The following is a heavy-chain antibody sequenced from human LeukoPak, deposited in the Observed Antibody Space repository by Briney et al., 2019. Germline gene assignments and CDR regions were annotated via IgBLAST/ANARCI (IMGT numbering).Heavy chain of an antibody. Sequence: SETLSLTCTVSGYSISSGYYWGWIQQPAGKGLEYIGRVYTSGSTNYNPSLKSRVTMSVDTSKNQFSLSLSSVTAADTAVYYCARFPTPRYYYGSGAPYYYYMDVWGKGTTVTVSS. CDR3: ARFPTPRYYYGSGAPYYYYMDV. CDR2: VYTSGST. D-gene: IGHD3-10*01. V-gene: IGHV4-4*07. CDR1: GYSISSGYY. J-gene: IGHJ6*03.